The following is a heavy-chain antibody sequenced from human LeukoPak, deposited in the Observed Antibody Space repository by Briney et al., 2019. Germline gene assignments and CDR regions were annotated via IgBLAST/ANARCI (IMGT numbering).Heavy chain of an antibody. CDR2: IYYSGST. J-gene: IGHJ5*02. V-gene: IGHV4-59*01. Sequence: PSETLSLTCTVSGDSISSYYWSWIRQPPGKGLEWIGHIYYSGSTNYNPSLKSRVTISVDTSKNQFSLKLSSVTAADTAVYYCARAFWSGDIVVVPAASNWFDPWGQGTLVTVSS. CDR1: GDSISSYY. CDR3: ARAFWSGDIVVVPAASNWFDP. D-gene: IGHD2-2*01.